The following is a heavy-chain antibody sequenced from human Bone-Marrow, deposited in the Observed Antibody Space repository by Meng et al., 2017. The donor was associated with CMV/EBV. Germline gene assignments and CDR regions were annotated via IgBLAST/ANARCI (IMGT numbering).Heavy chain of an antibody. Sequence: GSLRLSCTVSGGSISTNGVYWGWIRQSPGKGLEWIASIYYTGTTYYSPSLKSRLTISVDTSKNQFSLSLTSVNAADTAVYDCVRIVGSSDLDFWGQGTLVTVSS. CDR3: VRIVGSSDLDF. V-gene: IGHV4-39*07. CDR1: GGSISTNGVY. J-gene: IGHJ4*02. CDR2: IYYTGTT. D-gene: IGHD1-26*01.